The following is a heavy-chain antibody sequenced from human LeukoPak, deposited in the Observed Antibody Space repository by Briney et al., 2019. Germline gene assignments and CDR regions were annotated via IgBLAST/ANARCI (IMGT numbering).Heavy chain of an antibody. J-gene: IGHJ5*02. D-gene: IGHD4-17*01. Sequence: GESLKISCKGSGYIFTRYWIGWVRQMPGKGLEWMGIIYPGDSDTRYGPSFQGQVTISADKSISTAYLQWSTLKASDTAVYYCARGGAYGDYGGWFDPWGQGTLVTVSS. V-gene: IGHV5-51*01. CDR3: ARGGAYGDYGGWFDP. CDR1: GYIFTRYW. CDR2: IYPGDSDT.